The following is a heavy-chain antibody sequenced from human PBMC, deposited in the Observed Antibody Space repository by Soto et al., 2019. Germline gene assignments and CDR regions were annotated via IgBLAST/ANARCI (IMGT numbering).Heavy chain of an antibody. CDR3: ATFYGDLNRFDY. V-gene: IGHV4-31*03. D-gene: IGHD4-17*01. CDR2: IYYNGNT. CDR1: RGSISSGGYY. J-gene: IGHJ4*02. Sequence: QVQLQESGPGLVKRSQTLSLTCTVSRGSISSGGYYWSWIRQHPGKGLEWIGYIYYNGNTYDNPSLKSRVTISVDTSKNQFSLRLSSVTAADTAVYYCATFYGDLNRFDYWGQGTLVTVSS.